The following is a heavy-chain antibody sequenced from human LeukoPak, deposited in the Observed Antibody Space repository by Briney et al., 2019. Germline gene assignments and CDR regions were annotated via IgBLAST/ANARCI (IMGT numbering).Heavy chain of an antibody. CDR3: AKSIQWLVLIDY. J-gene: IGHJ4*02. CDR2: VSSNGGAT. Sequence: GGSPRLSCAASGFTFSNYAMNWVRQAPGTGLEWVSTVSSNGGATYYADSVKGRFTISRDNSENTLYLQMNSLRAEDTAVYYCAKSIQWLVLIDYWGQGTLVTVSS. D-gene: IGHD6-19*01. V-gene: IGHV3-23*01. CDR1: GFTFSNYA.